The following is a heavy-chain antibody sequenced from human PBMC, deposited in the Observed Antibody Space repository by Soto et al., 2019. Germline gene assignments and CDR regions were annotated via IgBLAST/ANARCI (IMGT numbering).Heavy chain of an antibody. J-gene: IGHJ5*02. D-gene: IGHD2-15*01. CDR1: GYSFTSYW. Sequence: GESLKISCKGSGYSFTSYWIGWVRQMPGKGLEWMGIIYPGDSDTRYSPSFQGQVTISADKSISTAYLQWSSLKASDTAMYYWARQDIGYCSGGSCYIFDPWGQGTLVTVSS. V-gene: IGHV5-51*01. CDR3: ARQDIGYCSGGSCYIFDP. CDR2: IYPGDSDT.